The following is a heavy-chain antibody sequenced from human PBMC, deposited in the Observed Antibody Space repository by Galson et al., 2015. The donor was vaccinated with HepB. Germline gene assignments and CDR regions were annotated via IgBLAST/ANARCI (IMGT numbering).Heavy chain of an antibody. Sequence: SLRLSCAASGFTFSSYGMHWVRQAPGKGLEWVAVISYDGSNKYYADSVKGRFTISRDNSKNTLYLQMNSLRAEDTAVYYCAKLRGMMYSSGWHAGGHPLDPWGQGTLVTVSS. D-gene: IGHD6-19*01. CDR3: AKLRGMMYSSGWHAGGHPLDP. V-gene: IGHV3-30*18. CDR2: ISYDGSNK. J-gene: IGHJ5*02. CDR1: GFTFSSYG.